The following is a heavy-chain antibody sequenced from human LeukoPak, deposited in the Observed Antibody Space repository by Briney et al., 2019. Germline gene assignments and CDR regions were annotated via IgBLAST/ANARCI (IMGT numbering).Heavy chain of an antibody. CDR2: IYPGDSDT. CDR3: AKGTLFGGFDY. J-gene: IGHJ4*02. Sequence: GESPKISCKGSGYIFTNYWIGWVRQMPGKGLEWMGIIYPGDSDTRYSPSFQGQVTISADKSISTAYLQWSSLKASDTAIYYCAKGTLFGGFDYWGQGTLVTVSS. CDR1: GYIFTNYW. V-gene: IGHV5-51*01. D-gene: IGHD3-10*01.